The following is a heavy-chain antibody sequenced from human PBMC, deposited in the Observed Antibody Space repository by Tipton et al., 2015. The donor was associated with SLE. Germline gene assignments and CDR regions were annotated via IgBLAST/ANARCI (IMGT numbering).Heavy chain of an antibody. CDR2: IFTSALT. V-gene: IGHV4-4*07. CDR1: GGTISSYY. J-gene: IGHJ6*02. Sequence: TLSLTCTVSGGTISSYYWSWIRQPAGKGLEWIGRIFTSALTDYNPSLKSRVTMSVDTSNNQFSLNLRSVTAADTAVYYCARGSSGVYGMDVWGQGTTVTVSS. D-gene: IGHD6-6*01. CDR3: ARGSSGVYGMDV.